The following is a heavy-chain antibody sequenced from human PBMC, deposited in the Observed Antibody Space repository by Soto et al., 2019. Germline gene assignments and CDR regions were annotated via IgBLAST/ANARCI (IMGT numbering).Heavy chain of an antibody. J-gene: IGHJ6*02. Sequence: QVQLQESGPGQVKPSQTLSLTCTVSGGYVNSGGYHWSWIRQHTGKGMEWIGDIYYSGSTYYKPSLKSRVTISIDTSTYHFSLHLSALTAADTSVYYCARAPIPNWNYYGMDVWGQGTTVTVSS. D-gene: IGHD1-1*01. CDR3: ARAPIPNWNYYGMDV. V-gene: IGHV4-31*03. CDR1: GGYVNSGGYH. CDR2: IYYSGST.